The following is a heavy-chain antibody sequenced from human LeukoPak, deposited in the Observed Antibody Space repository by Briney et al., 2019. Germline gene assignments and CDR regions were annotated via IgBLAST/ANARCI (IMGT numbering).Heavy chain of an antibody. V-gene: IGHV4-34*01. J-gene: IGHJ4*02. D-gene: IGHD2/OR15-2a*01. CDR1: GGSLSGYY. Sequence: SETLSLTCSVYGGSLSGYYWRWIRQPPGKGLEWIGEINHSGSTNYNPSLKSRVTISVDTSKNQFSLKLDSVTAADTAVYYCANSGLLRDPFNYWGQGTLVTVSS. CDR3: ANSGLLRDPFNY. CDR2: INHSGST.